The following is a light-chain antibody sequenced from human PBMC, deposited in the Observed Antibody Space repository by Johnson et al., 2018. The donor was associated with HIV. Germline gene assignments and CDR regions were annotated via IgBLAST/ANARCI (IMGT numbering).Light chain of an antibody. CDR3: GSWDSSLSAYV. V-gene: IGLV1-51*01. CDR1: SSNIGNNY. J-gene: IGLJ1*01. CDR2: DNN. Sequence: QSVLTQPPSVSAAPGQKVTISCSGSSSNIGNNYVSWYQQLPGTAPKLLIYDNNRRPSGIPDRFSGSKSGTSGTLGITGLQTGDEADYYCGSWDSSLSAYVFGTWPKFTV.